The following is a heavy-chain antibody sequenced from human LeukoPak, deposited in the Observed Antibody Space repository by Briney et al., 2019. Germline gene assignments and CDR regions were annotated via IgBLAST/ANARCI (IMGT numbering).Heavy chain of an antibody. V-gene: IGHV4-39*01. CDR3: ARHGVFHQGSGSHDY. D-gene: IGHD3-10*01. CDR1: GGSISSSSNFY. J-gene: IGHJ4*02. CDR2: VYYTGIT. Sequence: SETLSLTCTVSGGSISSSSNFYWGWLRQPPGKGLEYIGSVYYTGITYYNPSLRSRVPISVDSSKNQFSLRLFSVTAADRAVYYCARHGVFHQGSGSHDYWGQGALVTVSS.